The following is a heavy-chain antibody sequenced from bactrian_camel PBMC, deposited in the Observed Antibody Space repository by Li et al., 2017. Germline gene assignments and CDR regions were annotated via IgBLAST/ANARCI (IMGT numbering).Heavy chain of an antibody. Sequence: HVQLVESGGGSVQTGGSLRLSCTISGHTFTYYCMGWFRQAPGKEREAVAAHYTGTATTYVADSVKGRFAISEDKDKNVLYLQMNNLQPEDTAMYYCAARQPCRVWLGYEDPGEYNIWGQGTQVTVS. CDR1: GHTFTYYC. CDR2: HYTGTATT. D-gene: IGHD1*01. J-gene: IGHJ4*01. CDR3: AARQPCRVWLGYEDPGEYNI. V-gene: IGHV3S1*01.